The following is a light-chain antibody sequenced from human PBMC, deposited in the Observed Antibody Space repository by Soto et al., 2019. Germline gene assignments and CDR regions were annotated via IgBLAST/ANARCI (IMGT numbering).Light chain of an antibody. Sequence: DLQLTQSPSFLSASVGDRVTITCRATQDTSNYLAWYQQKPGKAPNLLIHSASTLRGGVSSRFGGSGPGTEFTLTISSLQPEDLATYYCQQGNSYPLTSGGGTKVEIK. V-gene: IGKV1-9*01. CDR1: QDTSNY. CDR3: QQGNSYPLT. J-gene: IGKJ4*01. CDR2: SAS.